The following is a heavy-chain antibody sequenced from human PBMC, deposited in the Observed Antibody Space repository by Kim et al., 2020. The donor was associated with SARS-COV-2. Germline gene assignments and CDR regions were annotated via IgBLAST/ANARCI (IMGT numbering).Heavy chain of an antibody. V-gene: IGHV1-69*04. CDR2: IIPILGIA. D-gene: IGHD3-22*01. J-gene: IGHJ4*02. CDR1: GGTFSSYA. CDR3: ARDQIEYYYDSSGYYYNY. Sequence: SVKVSCKASGGTFSSYAISWVRQAPGQGLEWMGRIIPILGIANYAQKFQGRVTITADKSTSTAYMELSSLRSEDTAVYYCARDQIEYYYDSSGYYYNYWGQGTLVTVSS.